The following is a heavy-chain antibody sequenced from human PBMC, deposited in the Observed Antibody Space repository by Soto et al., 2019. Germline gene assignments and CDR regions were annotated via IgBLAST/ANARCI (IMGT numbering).Heavy chain of an antibody. Sequence: EEQLVESGGGLVKAGGSQRLSCAASGFTFSVYTMNWVRKAPGKGLERVTSLSSSSSYKYYADSVKGRFTISRDNAENSLYLQLNSLRAEDTAVYYCARDRAMGELFNYNYGMDVWGQGTTVTVSS. V-gene: IGHV3-21*01. J-gene: IGHJ6*02. D-gene: IGHD3-16*01. CDR3: ARDRAMGELFNYNYGMDV. CDR2: LSSSSSYK. CDR1: GFTFSVYT.